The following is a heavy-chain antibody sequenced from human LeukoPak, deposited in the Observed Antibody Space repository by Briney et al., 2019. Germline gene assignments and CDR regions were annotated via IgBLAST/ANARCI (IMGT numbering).Heavy chain of an antibody. CDR1: GFTFSSYA. V-gene: IGHV3-23*01. J-gene: IGHJ3*02. Sequence: PGGSLRLSCAASGFTFSSYAMSWVRQAPGKGLEWVSAISGSGGSTYYADSVKGRFTISRDNSKNTLYLQMNSLRAEDTAVYYCAKDYDILTGYSPADAFDIWGQGTMVTVSS. D-gene: IGHD3-9*01. CDR2: ISGSGGST. CDR3: AKDYDILTGYSPADAFDI.